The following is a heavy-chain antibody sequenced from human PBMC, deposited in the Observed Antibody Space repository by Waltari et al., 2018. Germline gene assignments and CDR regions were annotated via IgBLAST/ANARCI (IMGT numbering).Heavy chain of an antibody. Sequence: EVQLVESGGGLVQPGGSLRLSCAVSGFTFSSYWMHWCRQTPGEGLVWLSPTNTDGSFTNYADSVEGRFTMSRDNAKDTVYLQMNSLRAEDTAIYYCVRGSLNPGFDYWGQGTLVTVSP. CDR1: GFTFSSYW. J-gene: IGHJ4*02. CDR2: TNTDGSFT. CDR3: VRGSLNPGFDY. V-gene: IGHV3-74*01.